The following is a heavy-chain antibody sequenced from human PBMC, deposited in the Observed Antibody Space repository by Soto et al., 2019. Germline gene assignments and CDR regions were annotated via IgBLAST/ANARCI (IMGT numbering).Heavy chain of an antibody. CDR2: ITSKSAGETT. CDR1: GFTFSHAW. J-gene: IGHJ4*02. Sequence: EAQLVESGGGLVTPGESLRLSCVASGFTFSHAWMSWVRQAPGKGLEWIGRITSKSAGETTAYAAPVTGRFTVSRDDLKNTLYVRVNSLKTEDTGIYYCYTEHTLFMAHWGQGTLVTVSA. CDR3: YTEHTLFMAH. V-gene: IGHV3-15*01.